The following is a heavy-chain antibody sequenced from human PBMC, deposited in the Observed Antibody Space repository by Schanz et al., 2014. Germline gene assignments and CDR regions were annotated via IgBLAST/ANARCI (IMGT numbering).Heavy chain of an antibody. J-gene: IGHJ3*02. V-gene: IGHV1-69*02. Sequence: QVQLVQSGAEVKKPGSSLKVSCKASGGTFNSYTINWVRQAPGQGLEWMGMINPSGGSTTYAQKFQGRVTFTADKSTSTAYMELSSLRYEDTALYYCARGTMPGTFDIWGQGTMVTVSS. CDR1: GGTFNSYT. CDR3: ARGTMPGTFDI. CDR2: INPSGGST. D-gene: IGHD2-2*01.